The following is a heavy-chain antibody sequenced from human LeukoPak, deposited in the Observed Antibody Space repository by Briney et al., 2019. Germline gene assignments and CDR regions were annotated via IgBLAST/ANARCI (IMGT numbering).Heavy chain of an antibody. CDR3: ARHYGSSSDFDY. V-gene: IGHV5-51*01. J-gene: IGHJ4*02. D-gene: IGHD6-6*01. CDR1: GYSFTTYW. Sequence: GESLKISCKGSGYSFTTYWIGWVRQMPGKGLEWMGTIYPGDSDTTYSPSFQGQVTISADKSINTAYLQWSSLKASDTAMYYCARHYGSSSDFDYWGQGTLVTVSS. CDR2: IYPGDSDT.